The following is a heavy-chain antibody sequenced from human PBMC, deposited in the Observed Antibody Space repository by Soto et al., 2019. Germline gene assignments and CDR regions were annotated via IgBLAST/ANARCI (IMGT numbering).Heavy chain of an antibody. CDR2: ISSSSSTI. Sequence: EVQLVESGGGLVQPGGSLRLSCAASGFTFSSYSMNWVRQAPGKGLEWVSYISSSSSTIYYADSVKGRFTISRDNVKNSLYLQMNSLRDEDTAVYYCARRFSSSWPCFDYWGQGTLVTVSS. V-gene: IGHV3-48*02. CDR1: GFTFSSYS. CDR3: ARRFSSSWPCFDY. D-gene: IGHD6-13*01. J-gene: IGHJ4*02.